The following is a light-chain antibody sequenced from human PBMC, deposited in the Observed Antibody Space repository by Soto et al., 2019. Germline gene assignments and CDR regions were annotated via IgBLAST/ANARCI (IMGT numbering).Light chain of an antibody. Sequence: QSVLTQPASVSGSPGQSITISCTGTSRDVGAYDYVSWYLQYPDKAPQLLIYYVDHRPSGVSSRFSGSKSGNTASLTISGLQAEAEGDYYCCSYADGSIYFFGTGTKVTVL. J-gene: IGLJ1*01. CDR2: YVD. V-gene: IGLV2-14*03. CDR3: CSYADGSIYF. CDR1: SRDVGAYDY.